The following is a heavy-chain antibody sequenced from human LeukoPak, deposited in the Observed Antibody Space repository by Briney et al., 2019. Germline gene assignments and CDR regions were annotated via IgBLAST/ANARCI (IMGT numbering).Heavy chain of an antibody. V-gene: IGHV1-2*02. D-gene: IGHD2-2*01. CDR3: ARRGYCSSTSCSTYMDV. CDR1: GYTFTGYY. Sequence: GASVKVSCKASGYTFTGYYMHWVRQAPGQGLEWMGWINPNSGGTNYAQKFQGRVTMTRDTSISTAYMELSRLRSDDTAVYYCARRGYCSSTSCSTYMDVWGKGTTVTVSS. J-gene: IGHJ6*03. CDR2: INPNSGGT.